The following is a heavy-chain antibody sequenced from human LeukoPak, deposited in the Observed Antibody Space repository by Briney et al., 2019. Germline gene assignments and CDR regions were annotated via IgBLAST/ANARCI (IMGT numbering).Heavy chain of an antibody. CDR1: GFTFSNFA. CDR2: ISGSGGST. D-gene: IGHD3-22*01. J-gene: IGHJ4*02. V-gene: IGHV3-23*01. CDR3: AAPGGYYESS. Sequence: LTGGSLRLSCAASGFTFSNFAISWVRQAPGKGLEWVSGISGSGGSTYYADSVKGRFTISRDNSKNTLYLQMNSLRAEDTALYYCAAPGGYYESSWGQGTLVTVSS.